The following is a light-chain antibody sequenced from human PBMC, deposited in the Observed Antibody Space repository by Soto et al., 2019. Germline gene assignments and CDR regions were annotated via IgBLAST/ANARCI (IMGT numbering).Light chain of an antibody. Sequence: QSALTQPASVSGSPGQSITISCTGTSSDVGNYNYVSWYQQHPGKAPKLMIYDVSKRPSGVSNRFSGSKSGNTASLTISGLQGEEEADYYCSSYTTNTSFVFGTGTKVTVL. J-gene: IGLJ1*01. CDR2: DVS. CDR3: SSYTTNTSFV. CDR1: SSDVGNYNY. V-gene: IGLV2-14*01.